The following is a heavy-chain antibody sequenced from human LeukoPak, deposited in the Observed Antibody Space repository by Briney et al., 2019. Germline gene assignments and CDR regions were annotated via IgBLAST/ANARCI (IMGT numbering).Heavy chain of an antibody. CDR3: ASDRVGSGCPRPYYFEF. CDR1: VYTFTVYN. CDR2: INPNTGAI. Sequence: GASVTLSLTPTVYTFTVYNLHWLRQAPGQGQERMGWINPNTGAIMFAEKFRGRVTMTRDTSISTGYMELRGLKSDDTAVYYCASDRVGSGCPRPYYFEFWGQGTPVTVSS. V-gene: IGHV1-2*02. D-gene: IGHD6-19*01. J-gene: IGHJ4*02.